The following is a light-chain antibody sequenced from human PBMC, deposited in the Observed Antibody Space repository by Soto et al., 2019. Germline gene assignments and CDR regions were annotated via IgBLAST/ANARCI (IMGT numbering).Light chain of an antibody. Sequence: EIVLTQSPGTLSLSPGERVTLSCRASQSVTRSFLAWYQQKPGQAPGLLIYGASSRATGIPDRFSGSGSGTDFTLTISRLEPEDFAVYYCHQYGSSPQAFGPGTIVDIK. CDR3: HQYGSSPQA. J-gene: IGKJ3*01. CDR1: QSVTRSF. CDR2: GAS. V-gene: IGKV3-20*01.